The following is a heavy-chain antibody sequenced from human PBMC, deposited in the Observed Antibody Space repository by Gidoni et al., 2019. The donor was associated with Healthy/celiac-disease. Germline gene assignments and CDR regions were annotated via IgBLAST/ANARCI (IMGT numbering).Heavy chain of an antibody. D-gene: IGHD3-10*01. CDR2: IYSSGST. CDR1: AGSISSYY. Sequence: QVQLQESGPGLVKPSETLSLTCTVSAGSISSYYWSWIRQPPGKGLEWIGYIYSSGSTNYNPSLKSRVTISVDTSKNQCSLKLSSVTAADTAVYYCARGLITMVRGIDYWGQGTLVTVSS. V-gene: IGHV4-59*01. J-gene: IGHJ4*02. CDR3: ARGLITMVRGIDY.